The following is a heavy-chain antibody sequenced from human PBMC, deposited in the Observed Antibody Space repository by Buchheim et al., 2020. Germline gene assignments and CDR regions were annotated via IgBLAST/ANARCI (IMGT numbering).Heavy chain of an antibody. CDR1: GFTFSSYG. Sequence: QVQLVESGGGVVQPGRSLRLSCAASGFTFSSYGMHWVRQAPGKGLEWVAVIWYDGSNKYYADSVKGRFTISRDNSKNTLYLQMNSLRAEDTAVYYCARDLRGLGYCSSTSCQGAYYYYGMDVWGQGTT. CDR2: IWYDGSNK. D-gene: IGHD2-2*01. J-gene: IGHJ6*02. V-gene: IGHV3-33*01. CDR3: ARDLRGLGYCSSTSCQGAYYYYGMDV.